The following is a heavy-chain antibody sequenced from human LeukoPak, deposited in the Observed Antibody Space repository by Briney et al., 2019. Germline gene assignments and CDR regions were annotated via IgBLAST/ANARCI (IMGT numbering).Heavy chain of an antibody. Sequence: SGPTLVKPTQTLTLTCTFSGFSLSTSRVGVGWIRQPPGKALEWLALIYWDDDKRYSPSLKSRLTITKDTSKNQVVLTMTNMDPVDTATYYCAHLTVLLWFGEPQRVAFDIWGQGTMVTVSS. CDR1: GFSLSTSRVG. J-gene: IGHJ3*02. D-gene: IGHD3-10*01. CDR3: AHLTVLLWFGEPQRVAFDI. V-gene: IGHV2-5*02. CDR2: IYWDDDK.